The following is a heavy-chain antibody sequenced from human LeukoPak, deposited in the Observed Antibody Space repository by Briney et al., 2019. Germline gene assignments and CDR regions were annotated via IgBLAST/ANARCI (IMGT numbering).Heavy chain of an antibody. Sequence: SQTLSLTCTVSGGSISSGDYYWSWIRQPPGKGLEWIGYIYYSGSTYYNPSLKSRVTISADTSKNQFSLKLSSVTAADTAVYYCARSAVTSLYYFDYWGQGTLVTVSS. V-gene: IGHV4-30-4*01. CDR3: ARSAVTSLYYFDY. D-gene: IGHD4-17*01. CDR1: GGSISSGDYY. J-gene: IGHJ4*02. CDR2: IYYSGST.